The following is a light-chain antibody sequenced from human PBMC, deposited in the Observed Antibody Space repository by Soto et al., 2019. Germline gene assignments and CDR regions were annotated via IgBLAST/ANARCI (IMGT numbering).Light chain of an antibody. CDR2: HAS. CDR1: QSVSSY. J-gene: IGKJ2*01. V-gene: IGKV3-11*01. CDR3: QQRSNWPRT. Sequence: IVLTQSQATLSLSPGERATHSRSARQSVSSYLAWYQQKPGQAPRLLIYHASNRATGIPARFSGSGSGTDFTLTITSLEPEDLAVHYCQQRSNWPRTFGQGTKLEIK.